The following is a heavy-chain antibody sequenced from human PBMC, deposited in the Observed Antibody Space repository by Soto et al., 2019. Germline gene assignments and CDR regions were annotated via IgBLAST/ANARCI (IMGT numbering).Heavy chain of an antibody. J-gene: IGHJ6*02. D-gene: IGHD3-10*01. CDR2: ISWNSGSI. CDR1: GFTFDDYA. V-gene: IGHV3-9*01. CDR3: AKDIFGSGSYYNLDV. Sequence: GGSLRLSCAASGFTFDDYAMHWVRQAPGKGLEWVSGISWNSGSIGYADSVKGRFTISRDNAKNSLYLQMNSLRAEDTALYYCAKDIFGSGSYYNLDVWGQGTTVTVSS.